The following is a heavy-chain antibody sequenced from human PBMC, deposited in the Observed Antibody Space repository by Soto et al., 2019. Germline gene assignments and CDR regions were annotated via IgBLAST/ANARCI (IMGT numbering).Heavy chain of an antibody. CDR1: GFSVSTNF. J-gene: IGHJ5*02. CDR3: ARDGGFNTA. D-gene: IGHD2-15*01. Sequence: GGSLRLSCAAFGFSVSTNFMNWVRQALGKGLQWVSVIYNDGSTFYADSVKGRFTISRDNSKNTVYLQMNRLRADDTAMYYCARDGGFNTAWGRGTLVTVSS. V-gene: IGHV3-53*01. CDR2: IYNDGST.